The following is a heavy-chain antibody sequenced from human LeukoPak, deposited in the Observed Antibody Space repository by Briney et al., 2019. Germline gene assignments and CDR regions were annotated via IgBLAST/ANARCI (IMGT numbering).Heavy chain of an antibody. CDR1: GGSISSVDYY. Sequence: SETLSLTCAVYGGSISSVDYYWSWIRQHPGKGLEWIGYIYYSGSTYYIPSLKSRLTISVDTSKNQFSLNLSSVTAADTAVYYCARELSSVAEVWGQGTLVTVSS. CDR2: IYYSGST. D-gene: IGHD2-21*01. V-gene: IGHV4-31*11. J-gene: IGHJ4*02. CDR3: ARELSSVAEV.